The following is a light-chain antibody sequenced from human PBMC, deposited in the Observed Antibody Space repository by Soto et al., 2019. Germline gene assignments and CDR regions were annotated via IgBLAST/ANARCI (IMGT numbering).Light chain of an antibody. J-gene: IGLJ1*01. V-gene: IGLV1-44*01. CDR3: AAWDDSLNAL. Sequence: QSVLTQPPSLSATPGQRVNISCSGSFSNIGDNAVNWYQQLPGAAPKLLIYLNDQRPSGVPDRFSGSKSGTSAFLAISGLQSEDWADYYCAAWDDSLNALFGTGTKVTVL. CDR1: FSNIGDNA. CDR2: LND.